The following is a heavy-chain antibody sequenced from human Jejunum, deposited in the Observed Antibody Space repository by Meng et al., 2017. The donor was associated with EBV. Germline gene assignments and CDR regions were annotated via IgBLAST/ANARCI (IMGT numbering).Heavy chain of an antibody. CDR1: GGSISDNDW. Sequence: QWQLKESGPNSGKPSGTLSLPCVVSGGSISDNDWWSWVRQPPGKGLEWLGEIYHGGGTNYNPSLESRVTISVDKSKNQFSLKLNSVTVADTAVYYCAGNGYYALEYWGPGILVTVSS. J-gene: IGHJ4*02. D-gene: IGHD3-22*01. CDR2: IYHGGGT. CDR3: AGNGYYALEY. V-gene: IGHV4-4*02.